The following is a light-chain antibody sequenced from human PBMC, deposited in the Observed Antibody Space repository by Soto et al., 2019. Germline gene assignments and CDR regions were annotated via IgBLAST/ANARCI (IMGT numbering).Light chain of an antibody. CDR3: LQHHTYPRT. CDR1: QDIRND. CDR2: AAY. J-gene: IGKJ1*01. V-gene: IGKV1-17*01. Sequence: DIQMTQSPSSLSASVGDRVTITCRASQDIRNDLGWYQQTPGKAPRRLIYAAYNLQSGVPSRFSGSGSGTEFTLTISSLQPEDFATYYCLQHHTYPRTFGQGTKVEIK.